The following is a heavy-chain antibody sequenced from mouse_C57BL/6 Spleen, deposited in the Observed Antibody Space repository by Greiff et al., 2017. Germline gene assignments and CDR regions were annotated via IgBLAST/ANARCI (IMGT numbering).Heavy chain of an antibody. CDR3: TIDTTVVATYAMDY. V-gene: IGHV5-9-1*02. D-gene: IGHD1-1*01. J-gene: IGHJ4*01. CDR1: GFTFSSYA. Sequence: EVKLVESGEGLVKPGGSLTISCAASGFTFSSYAMYWVRQTPEKRLAWVAYLSSGGDYIYYADTVKGRFTISRDNSRNTLYLQMSSLKSEYTAMYYCTIDTTVVATYAMDYWGQGTSVTVSS. CDR2: LSSGGDYI.